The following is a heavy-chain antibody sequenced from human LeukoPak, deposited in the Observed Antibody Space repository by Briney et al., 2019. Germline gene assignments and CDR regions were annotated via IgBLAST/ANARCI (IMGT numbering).Heavy chain of an antibody. CDR3: ARLSRPGY. J-gene: IGHJ4*02. V-gene: IGHV4-34*01. D-gene: IGHD2/OR15-2a*01. CDR2: INPSGIT. CDR1: GGYY. Sequence: PSETLSLTCAVYGGYYWSWIRQPPGKGLEWIGEINPSGITNYNPSLKSRVTISVDTSKNQFSLRLSSVTAADTAVYYCARLSRPGYWGQGTLVTVSS.